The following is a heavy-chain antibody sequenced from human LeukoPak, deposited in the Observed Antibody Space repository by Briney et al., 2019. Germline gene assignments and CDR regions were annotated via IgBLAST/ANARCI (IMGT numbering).Heavy chain of an antibody. CDR1: AGSITSHDYY. Sequence: ASETLSLTCTVSAGSITSHDYYWSWIRQAPGKGLEWIGYTHNSGSTYYNPSLKSRVTISVDTSKNQFSLKLSSVTAADTAVYYCARGEGPPYYDFWSGYWDYFDYWGQGTLVTVSS. CDR3: ARGEGPPYYDFWSGYWDYFDY. CDR2: THNSGST. D-gene: IGHD3-3*01. J-gene: IGHJ4*02. V-gene: IGHV4-30-4*01.